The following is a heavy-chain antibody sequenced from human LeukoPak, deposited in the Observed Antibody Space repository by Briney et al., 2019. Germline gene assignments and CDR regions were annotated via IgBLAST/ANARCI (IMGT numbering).Heavy chain of an antibody. J-gene: IGHJ4*02. CDR1: GFTFSSDG. CDR3: AKDGGQVRGVILDY. CDR2: ISYDGSNK. Sequence: GGSLRLSCAASGFTFSSDGMHWDRQAPGKGLEWVAVISYDGSNKYYADSVKGRFTISRDNSKNTLYLQMNSLRAEDTAVYYCAKDGGQVRGVILDYWGQGTLVTVSS. V-gene: IGHV3-30*18. D-gene: IGHD3-10*01.